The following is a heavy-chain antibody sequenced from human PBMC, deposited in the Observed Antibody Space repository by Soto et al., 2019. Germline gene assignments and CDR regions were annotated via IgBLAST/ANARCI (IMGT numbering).Heavy chain of an antibody. CDR2: IIPIFVTA. D-gene: IGHD3-16*01. V-gene: IGHV1-69*01. CDR1: GGTFSSYA. Sequence: QVQLVQSGAEVKKPGASGKVSCKASGGTFSSYAISGVRRAPGQGLEWMGGIIPIFVTANYAQKFQGRVKITANESPSPALMGLSSVGSEDTDGYYCSSGGGSYILDSRYWGQGTLVTVSS. J-gene: IGHJ4*02. CDR3: SSGGGSYILDSRY.